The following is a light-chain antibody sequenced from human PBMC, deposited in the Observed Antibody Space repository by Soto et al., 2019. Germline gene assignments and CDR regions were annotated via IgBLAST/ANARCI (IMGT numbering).Light chain of an antibody. CDR2: DVN. J-gene: IGLJ1*01. V-gene: IGLV2-14*01. CDR1: SSDVGGYNY. CDR3: SSYRSSSTLYV. Sequence: QSVLTQPASVSGSPGQSITISCTGTSSDVGGYNYVSWYQQHPGKAPKLMIYDVNNRPSVVSNRFSGSKSGNTASLTISGLQAEDEADYYCSSYRSSSTLYVFGTGTKLTVL.